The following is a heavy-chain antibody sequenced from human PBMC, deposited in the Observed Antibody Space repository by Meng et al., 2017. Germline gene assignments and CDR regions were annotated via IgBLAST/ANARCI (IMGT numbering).Heavy chain of an antibody. Sequence: QVQLPQSGPGLVKPPQPLSLICAISGDSVSCNSAAWSWIRQYPPRGLEWLGRTYYRSKWYNDYAVSVKSRITINPDTSKNQFSLQLNSVTPEYTAVYYCARLAQDRYFDYWGQGTLVTVSS. CDR3: ARLAQDRYFDY. D-gene: IGHD2-15*01. CDR2: TYYRSKWYN. J-gene: IGHJ4*02. V-gene: IGHV6-1*02. CDR1: GDSVSCNSAA.